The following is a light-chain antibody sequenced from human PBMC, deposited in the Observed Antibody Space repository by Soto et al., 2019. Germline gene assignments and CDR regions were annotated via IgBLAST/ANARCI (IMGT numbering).Light chain of an antibody. Sequence: IVMTQSPATLSVSPGDRATLTCLASQSVSSNLAWYQQKPGQSPRLLIYGASTRATGIPARFSGSGSGTDFTLTISRLEPEDFAVYYCQQYGSSPLTFGGGTKVDI. CDR3: QQYGSSPLT. J-gene: IGKJ4*01. CDR2: GAS. CDR1: QSVSSN. V-gene: IGKV3-15*01.